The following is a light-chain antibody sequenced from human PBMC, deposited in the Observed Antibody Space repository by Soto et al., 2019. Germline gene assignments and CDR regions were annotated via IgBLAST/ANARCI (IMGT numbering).Light chain of an antibody. CDR3: QQSYNTPPYT. J-gene: IGKJ2*01. CDR2: AAS. Sequence: DIQMTQSPSSLSAYVGDRVTITCRASQSISRSLNWYQQKPGKAPELLIYAASILQSGVPSRFSGSGSGTDFTLTISSLQPEDFAIYYGQQSYNTPPYTFGQGTKLEIK. CDR1: QSISRS. V-gene: IGKV1-39*01.